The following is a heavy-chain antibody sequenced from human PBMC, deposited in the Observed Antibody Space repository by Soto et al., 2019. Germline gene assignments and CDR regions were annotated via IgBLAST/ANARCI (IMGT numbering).Heavy chain of an antibody. J-gene: IGHJ4*02. Sequence: EVQLLQSGGGSVQPGGSLRLSCEASGFTFSSYGMTWVRQAPGKGLEWVAGISGSGVDTKYVDSVKGRFIIARDNSKNKKYLQMNNLRVEDMAVYFCAKGGAYCYGDCTRAHWGQGTLVTVSS. CDR1: GFTFSSYG. V-gene: IGHV3-23*01. CDR3: AKGGAYCYGDCTRAH. CDR2: ISGSGVDT. D-gene: IGHD2-21*02.